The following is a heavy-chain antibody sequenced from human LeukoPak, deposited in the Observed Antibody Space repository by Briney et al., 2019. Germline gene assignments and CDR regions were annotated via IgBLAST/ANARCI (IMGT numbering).Heavy chain of an antibody. CDR1: GFTFSSYG. J-gene: IGHJ5*02. CDR2: IRYDGSNK. Sequence: GGSLRLSCAASGFTFSSYGMHWVRQAPGKGLEWVAFIRYDGSNKYYADSVKGRFTISRDNSKNTLYLQMNSLRAEDMAVYYCARGLRGVIGANWFDPWGQGTLVTVSS. D-gene: IGHD3-10*01. V-gene: IGHV3-30*02. CDR3: ARGLRGVIGANWFDP.